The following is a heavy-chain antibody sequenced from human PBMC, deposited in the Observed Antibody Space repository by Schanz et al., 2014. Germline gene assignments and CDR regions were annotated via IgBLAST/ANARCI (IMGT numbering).Heavy chain of an antibody. J-gene: IGHJ4*02. V-gene: IGHV3-74*02. CDR1: GFTFSPYW. D-gene: IGHD2-8*02. Sequence: EVQLVESGGGLVQPGGSLRLSCGSSGFTFSPYWMHWVRQAPGKGLVWVSRINGDGSNTNYADSVKGRFTISRDNSKSTLYVEMNSLRVEDTAVYYCAKTLFPGGTQTFGNWGRGTLVTVSS. CDR2: INGDGSNT. CDR3: AKTLFPGGTQTFGN.